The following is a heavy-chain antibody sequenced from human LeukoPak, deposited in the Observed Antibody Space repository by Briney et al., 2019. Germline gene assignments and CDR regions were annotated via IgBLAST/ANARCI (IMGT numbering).Heavy chain of an antibody. Sequence: PGGSLRLSCAASGFTFSSYAMIWVRQAPGKGLEWVSGISGSGDTYYAASVKGRFTISRDNSKNTLYLQMNSLRGDDTAVYYCEKPHYGSGSYYTDDYWAREPWSPSPQ. V-gene: IGHV3-23*01. CDR3: EKPHYGSGSYYTDDY. J-gene: IGHJ4*02. D-gene: IGHD3-10*01. CDR1: GFTFSSYA. CDR2: ISGSGDT.